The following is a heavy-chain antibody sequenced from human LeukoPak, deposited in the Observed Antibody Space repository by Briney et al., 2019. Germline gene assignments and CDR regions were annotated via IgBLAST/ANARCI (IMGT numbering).Heavy chain of an antibody. CDR2: ISWNSGSI. V-gene: IGHV3-9*01. J-gene: IGHJ3*02. Sequence: GGSLRLSCAASGFTFGNYGMSWVRQAPGKGLEWVSSISWNSGSINYADSVKGRFTISRDNAKNSLYLLMNSLRAEDTALYYCVKVGASLPDAFDIWGQGTMVTVSS. CDR1: GFTFGNYG. D-gene: IGHD4/OR15-4a*01. CDR3: VKVGASLPDAFDI.